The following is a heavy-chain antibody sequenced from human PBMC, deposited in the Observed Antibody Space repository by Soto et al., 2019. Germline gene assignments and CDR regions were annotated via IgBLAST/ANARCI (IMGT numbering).Heavy chain of an antibody. Sequence: GGSLRLSCAASGFTVSSNYMSWVRQAPGKGLEWVSVIYSGSSTYYADSVKGRFTISRHNSKNTLYLQMNSLRAEDTAVYYCARDLDFWSGLRIDYWGQGTLVTVSS. D-gene: IGHD3-3*01. V-gene: IGHV3-53*04. CDR2: IYSGSST. J-gene: IGHJ4*02. CDR1: GFTVSSNY. CDR3: ARDLDFWSGLRIDY.